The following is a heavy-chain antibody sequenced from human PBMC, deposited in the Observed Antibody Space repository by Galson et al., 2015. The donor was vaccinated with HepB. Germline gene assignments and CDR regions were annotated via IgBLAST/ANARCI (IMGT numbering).Heavy chain of an antibody. V-gene: IGHV3-23*01. CDR3: AKDSACGGDCYLYYFDY. Sequence: SLRLSCAASGFTFNNYAMNWVRQAPGKGLEWVSAISGSGGNTYYADSVKGRFTISRDNSKNTLYLQMNSLRAEDRAVYYYAKDSACGGDCYLYYFDYWGQGTLVTVSS. J-gene: IGHJ4*02. CDR2: ISGSGGNT. D-gene: IGHD2-21*02. CDR1: GFTFNNYA.